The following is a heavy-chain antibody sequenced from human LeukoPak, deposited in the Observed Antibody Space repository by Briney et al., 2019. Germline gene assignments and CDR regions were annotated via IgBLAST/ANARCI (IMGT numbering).Heavy chain of an antibody. D-gene: IGHD3-3*01. J-gene: IGHJ4*02. CDR2: ISGSGGST. V-gene: IGHV3-23*01. Sequence: GGSLRLSCAASGFTFSSYAMSWVRQAPGKGLEWVSAISGSGGSTYYADSVKGRFTISRDNPKNTLYLQMNSLRAEDTALYFCAKNTEGGHDFAQTPYYFDCWGQGTLVTVSS. CDR1: GFTFSSYA. CDR3: AKNTEGGHDFAQTPYYFDC.